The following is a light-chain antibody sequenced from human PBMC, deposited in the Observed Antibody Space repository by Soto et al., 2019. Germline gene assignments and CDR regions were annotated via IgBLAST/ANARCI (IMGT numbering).Light chain of an antibody. CDR3: ATWGDSLNVYVL. CDR1: SSNIGSNT. V-gene: IGLV1-44*01. Sequence: QSVLTQPPSASGTPGQRVTISCSGSSSNIGSNTVNWYQQLPGAAPKLLVHSDNQRPSGVPDRFSGSRSGTSASLAISGLQSEDEADYYCATWGDSLNVYVLFGGGTKLTVL. J-gene: IGLJ2*01. CDR2: SDN.